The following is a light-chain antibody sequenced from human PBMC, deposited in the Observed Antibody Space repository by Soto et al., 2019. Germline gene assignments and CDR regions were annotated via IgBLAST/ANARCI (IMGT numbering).Light chain of an antibody. V-gene: IGLV2-14*01. CDR3: LSYAGSYIYV. CDR2: EVS. J-gene: IGLJ1*01. Sequence: QSALTQPASVSGSPGQSITISCTGTSSDVGGYNYVSWYQQHPGKAPKLMIYEVSNRPSGVSNRFSASNSGNTASLTISGLQAEDEADYYCLSYAGSYIYVFGTGTKLTVL. CDR1: SSDVGGYNY.